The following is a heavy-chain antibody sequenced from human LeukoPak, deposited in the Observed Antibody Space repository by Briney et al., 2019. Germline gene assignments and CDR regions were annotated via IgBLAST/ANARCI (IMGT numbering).Heavy chain of an antibody. V-gene: IGHV3-30*18. D-gene: IGHD3-10*01. J-gene: IGHJ4*02. CDR1: GVTFSSYS. Sequence: GGSLRLSCAASGVTFSSYSMNWVRQAPGKGLEWVAVISDDGSNKYYADSVKGRFTISRDNSKNTLYLQMKSLRPEDTAVYYCAKGPGGTYYNPIAYWGQGSLVTVSS. CDR2: ISDDGSNK. CDR3: AKGPGGTYYNPIAY.